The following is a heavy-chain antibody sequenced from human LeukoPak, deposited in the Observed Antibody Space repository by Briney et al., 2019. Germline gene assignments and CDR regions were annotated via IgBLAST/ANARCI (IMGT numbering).Heavy chain of an antibody. CDR1: GCSISSSSYY. CDR3: ASPGESGYFDY. CDR2: IYYSGST. D-gene: IGHD3-10*01. J-gene: IGHJ4*02. Sequence: SETLSLTCTASGCSISSSSYYWGWIPQPPGKGLEWIGSIYYSGSTYYNPSLKSRVTISVDTSKNQFSLKLSSATAADKAVYYCASPGESGYFDYWGQGTLVTVSS. V-gene: IGHV4-39*01.